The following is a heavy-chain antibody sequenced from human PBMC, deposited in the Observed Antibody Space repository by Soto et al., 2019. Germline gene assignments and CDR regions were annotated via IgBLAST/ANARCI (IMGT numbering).Heavy chain of an antibody. D-gene: IGHD2-2*01. V-gene: IGHV1-18*01. CDR3: AREGPIVVVPAAMREGWFDP. J-gene: IGHJ5*02. Sequence: QLQLVQSGAEVKKPGASVKVSCKASGYTFISYGISWVRQAPGQGLEWMGWISGYNGNTNYAQKLQGRVTMTTDTSTSTAYMELRSLISDDTAVYYCAREGPIVVVPAAMREGWFDPWGQGTLVTVSS. CDR2: ISGYNGNT. CDR1: GYTFISYG.